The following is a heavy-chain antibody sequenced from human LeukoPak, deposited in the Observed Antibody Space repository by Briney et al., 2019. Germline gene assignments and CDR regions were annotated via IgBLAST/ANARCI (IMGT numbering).Heavy chain of an antibody. J-gene: IGHJ4*02. CDR1: GVSISSYY. CDR3: ARRSGSYWD. Sequence: LSLTCSVSGVSISSYYWSWIRQSPGKGLEWVSYISSGGSTIYYADSVKGRFTISRDNAKNSLYLQMNSLRDEDTAVYYCARRSGSYWDWGQGTLVTVSS. CDR2: ISSGGSTI. V-gene: IGHV3-11*04. D-gene: IGHD1-26*01.